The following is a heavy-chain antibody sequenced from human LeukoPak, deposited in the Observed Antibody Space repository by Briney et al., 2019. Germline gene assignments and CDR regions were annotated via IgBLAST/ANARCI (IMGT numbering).Heavy chain of an antibody. CDR2: IYGGGST. Sequence: PGGSLRLSCAASGFTFSNYEMNWVRQAPGKGLEWVSVIYGGGSTYYADSVKGRFTISRDNSKNTLYLQMNSLRAEDTAVYYCARQPSGYSNLDSWGQGTLVTVSS. D-gene: IGHD3-22*01. CDR1: GFTFSNYE. J-gene: IGHJ4*02. V-gene: IGHV3-53*01. CDR3: ARQPSGYSNLDS.